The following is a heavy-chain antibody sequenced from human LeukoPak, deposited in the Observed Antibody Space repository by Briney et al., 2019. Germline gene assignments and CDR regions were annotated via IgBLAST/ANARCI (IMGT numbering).Heavy chain of an antibody. V-gene: IGHV3-9*01. CDR2: ISWNSVNI. CDR3: ARVSRVVAYLSSFDY. CDR1: GFTFDDYA. J-gene: IGHJ4*02. Sequence: GGSLRLSCAASGFTFDDYAMHWVRQVPGKGLEWVSGISWNSVNIGYADSVKGRFTISRDNAKNSLYLQMNSLRAEETAVYYCARVSRVVAYLSSFDYWGQGTLVTVSS. D-gene: IGHD2-15*01.